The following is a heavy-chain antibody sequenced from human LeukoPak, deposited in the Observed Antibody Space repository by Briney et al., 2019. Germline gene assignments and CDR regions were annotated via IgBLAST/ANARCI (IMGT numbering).Heavy chain of an antibody. J-gene: IGHJ5*02. CDR3: ARDTYYYGSGSYYRGYNWFDP. V-gene: IGHV4-34*01. CDR1: GGSFSGYY. D-gene: IGHD3-10*01. CDR2: INHSGST. Sequence: SETLSLTCAVYGGSFSGYYWSWIRQPPGKGLEWIGEINHSGSTNYNPSLKSRVTISVDTSKNQFSLKLSSVTAADTAVYYCARDTYYYGSGSYYRGYNWFDPWGQGTLVTVSS.